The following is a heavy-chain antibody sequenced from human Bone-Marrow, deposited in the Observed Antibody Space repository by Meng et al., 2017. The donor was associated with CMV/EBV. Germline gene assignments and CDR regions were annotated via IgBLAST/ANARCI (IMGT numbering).Heavy chain of an antibody. D-gene: IGHD2-2*02. V-gene: IGHV3-11*04. CDR2: ISSSGSTI. CDR1: GFTFSDYY. J-gene: IGHJ4*02. CDR3: ARVAQWYCSSTSCYNDY. Sequence: GESLKISCAASGFTFSDYYMSWIRQAPGKGLEWVSYISSSGSTIYYADSVKGRFTISRDNAKNSLYLQMNSLRAEDTAVYYCARVAQWYCSSTSCYNDYWGQGTLVTVSS.